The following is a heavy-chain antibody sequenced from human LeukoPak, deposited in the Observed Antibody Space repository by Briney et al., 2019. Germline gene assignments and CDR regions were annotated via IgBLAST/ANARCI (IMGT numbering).Heavy chain of an antibody. CDR3: ALELVVPAALERLNAFDI. CDR2: INHGGGT. J-gene: IGHJ3*02. V-gene: IGHV4-34*01. D-gene: IGHD2-2*01. CDR1: GGSFSGFR. Sequence: SETLSLTCAVSGGSFSGFRWHWIRQPPGKGPEWIGEINHGGGTTYNPSLKSRVTISVDTPKIQFSLNLTSVTAADTAVYYCALELVVPAALERLNAFDIWGHGTMVTVSS.